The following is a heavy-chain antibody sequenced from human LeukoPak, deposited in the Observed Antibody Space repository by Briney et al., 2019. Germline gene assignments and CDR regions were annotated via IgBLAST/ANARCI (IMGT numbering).Heavy chain of an antibody. Sequence: SQTLSLTCTVSGGSISSGDYYWSWLRQPPGMARSGFGYIYYSGSTYYNPSLKSRVTISVDTSKNQFSLKLSSVTAADTAVYYCARNDDYGDYTDAFDIWGQGTMVTVSS. D-gene: IGHD4-17*01. V-gene: IGHV4-30-4*08. CDR1: GGSISSGDYY. CDR2: IYYSGST. CDR3: ARNDDYGDYTDAFDI. J-gene: IGHJ3*02.